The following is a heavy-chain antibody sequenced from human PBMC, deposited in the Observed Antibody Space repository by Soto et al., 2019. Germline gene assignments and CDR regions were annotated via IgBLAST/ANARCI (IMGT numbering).Heavy chain of an antibody. CDR3: AHSVPQWLVGAGAFDI. CDR2: IYWNDDK. CDR1: GFSLSTSGVG. J-gene: IGHJ3*02. D-gene: IGHD6-19*01. V-gene: IGHV2-5*01. Sequence: SGPTLVNPTQTLTLTCTFSGFSLSTSGVGVGWIRQPPGKALEWLALIYWNDDKRYSPSLKSRLTITKDTSKNQVVLTMTNMDPVDTATYYCAHSVPQWLVGAGAFDIWGQGTMVTVSS.